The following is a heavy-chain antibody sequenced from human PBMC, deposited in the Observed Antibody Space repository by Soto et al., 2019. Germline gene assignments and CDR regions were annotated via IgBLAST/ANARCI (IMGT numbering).Heavy chain of an antibody. V-gene: IGHV4-59*01. Sequence: SETLSLTCTVSGGSISSYYWSWIRQPPGKGLEWIGYIYYSGSTNYNPSLKSRVTISVDTSKNQFSLKLSSVTAADTAVYYCARDSKYYDFGSGYYTDYNWFDPWGQGTLVTVSS. J-gene: IGHJ5*02. CDR1: GGSISSYY. CDR3: ARDSKYYDFGSGYYTDYNWFDP. CDR2: IYYSGST. D-gene: IGHD3-3*01.